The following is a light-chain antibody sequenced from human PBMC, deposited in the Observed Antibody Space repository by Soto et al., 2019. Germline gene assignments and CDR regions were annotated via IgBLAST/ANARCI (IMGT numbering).Light chain of an antibody. V-gene: IGKV1-39*01. CDR2: GAT. J-gene: IGKJ2*01. CDR3: QQSFITPPYT. CDR1: QNISIF. Sequence: DIQMTQSPSSLSASVGDRVTITCRASQNISIFLNWYQQRPGKAPKLLIYGATSFQTGVPSRFSGSGSGTDFTLTISNLQPEDYETYFCQQSFITPPYTFGQGTKL.